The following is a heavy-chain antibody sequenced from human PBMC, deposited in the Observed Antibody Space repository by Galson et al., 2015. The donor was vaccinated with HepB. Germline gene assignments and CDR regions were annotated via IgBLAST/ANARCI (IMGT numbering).Heavy chain of an antibody. D-gene: IGHD4-17*01. CDR2: ISSSSSTI. J-gene: IGHJ4*02. Sequence: SLRLSCAASGFTFSSYSMNWVRQAPGKGLEWVSYISSSSSTIYYADSVKGRFTISRDNAKNSLYLQMNSLRAEDTAVYYCAREGDYVGYDYWGQGTLVTVSS. V-gene: IGHV3-48*01. CDR1: GFTFSSYS. CDR3: AREGDYVGYDY.